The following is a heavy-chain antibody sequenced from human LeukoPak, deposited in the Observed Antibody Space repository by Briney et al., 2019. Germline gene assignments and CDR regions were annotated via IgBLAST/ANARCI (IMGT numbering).Heavy chain of an antibody. CDR1: GGSISSGGYS. V-gene: IGHV4-30-2*01. CDR2: IYHSGST. Sequence: SQTLSLTCAVSGGSISSGGYSWSWIRQPPGKGLEWIGYIYHSGSTYYNPSLKSRVTISVDRSKNQFSLKLSSVTAADTAVYYCASRNQDFWSGYWDVWGQGATVTVSS. CDR3: ASRNQDFWSGYWDV. J-gene: IGHJ6*02. D-gene: IGHD3-3*01.